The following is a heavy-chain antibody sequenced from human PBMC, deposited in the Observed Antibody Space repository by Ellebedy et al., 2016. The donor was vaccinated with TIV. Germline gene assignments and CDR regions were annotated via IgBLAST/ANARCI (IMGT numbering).Heavy chain of an antibody. D-gene: IGHD2-2*01. Sequence: PGGSLRLSCAASGFTVGNNFMSWVRQAPGKGLEWVSLISSGGSTDYADSVKGRFTISRDNSKTTLYLQMSSLRVEDTAVYFCAKQPHISSSWYYFDFWGLGTLVTVSS. CDR3: AKQPHISSSWYYFDF. CDR1: GFTVGNNF. CDR2: ISSGGST. V-gene: IGHV3-53*01. J-gene: IGHJ4*02.